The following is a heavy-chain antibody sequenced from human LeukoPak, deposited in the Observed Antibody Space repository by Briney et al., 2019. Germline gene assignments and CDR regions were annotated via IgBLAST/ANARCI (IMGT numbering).Heavy chain of an antibody. CDR1: GFTFSNYN. D-gene: IGHD6-13*01. V-gene: IGHV3-21*01. Sequence: PGGSLRLSCAASGFTFSNYNMNWVRQAPGKGLEWGSSISSGSSYIYYADSVKGRFTISRDNAKNTPYLQMSSLRAEDTAAYYCVKDMYRIAAPAPGAWGQGTLVTVSS. CDR2: ISSGSSYI. J-gene: IGHJ5*02. CDR3: VKDMYRIAAPAPGA.